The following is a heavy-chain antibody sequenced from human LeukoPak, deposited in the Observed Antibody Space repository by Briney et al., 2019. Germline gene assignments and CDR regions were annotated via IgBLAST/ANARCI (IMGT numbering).Heavy chain of an antibody. D-gene: IGHD6-6*01. CDR2: IYPGGSDT. J-gene: IGHJ4*02. CDR1: GFTFTNYW. CDR3: ARGDASMATGFNY. V-gene: IGHV5-51*01. Sequence: LGESLKISCQTSGFTFTNYWIGWVRQMPGKGLKWVGIIYPGGSDTKYSPSFRGQVTMSADKSTSTAYLQWGSLKASDTAMYFCARGDASMATGFNYWGQGTLVTVSS.